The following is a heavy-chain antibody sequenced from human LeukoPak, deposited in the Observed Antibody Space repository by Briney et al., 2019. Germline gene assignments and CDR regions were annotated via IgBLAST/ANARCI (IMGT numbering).Heavy chain of an antibody. CDR3: AMDPYGDYVGMGYFQH. D-gene: IGHD4-17*01. J-gene: IGHJ1*01. V-gene: IGHV3-23*01. Sequence: GGSLRLSCAASGFTFSSYAMSWVRQAPGKGLEWVSAISGSGGSTYYADSVKGRFTISRGNSKNTLYLQMNSLRAEDTAVYYCAMDPYGDYVGMGYFQHWGQGTLVTVSS. CDR2: ISGSGGST. CDR1: GFTFSSYA.